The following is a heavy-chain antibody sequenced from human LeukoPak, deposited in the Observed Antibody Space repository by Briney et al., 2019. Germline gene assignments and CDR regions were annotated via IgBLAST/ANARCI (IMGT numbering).Heavy chain of an antibody. D-gene: IGHD2-2*01. V-gene: IGHV4-34*01. CDR2: INHSGST. J-gene: IGHJ5*02. CDR3: ARGRGYCSSTSCYAGWFDP. Sequence: PSETLSLTCAVYGGSFSGYYWSWIRQPPGKGLEWIGEINHSGSTNYNPSLKSRVTISVDTSKNQFSLKLSSVTAADTAVYYCARGRGYCSSTSCYAGWFDPWGQGTLATVSS. CDR1: GGSFSGYY.